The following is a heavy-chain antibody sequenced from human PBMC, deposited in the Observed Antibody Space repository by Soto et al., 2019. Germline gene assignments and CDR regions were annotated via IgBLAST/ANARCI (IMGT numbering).Heavy chain of an antibody. J-gene: IGHJ4*02. CDR2: IYYSGST. V-gene: IGHV4-59*01. CDR1: GGSISSYY. Sequence: PLETLSLTCTVSGGSISSYYWSWIRQPPGKGLEWIGYIYYSGSTNYNPSLKSRVTISVDTSKNQFSLKLSSVTAADTAVYYCARDGRRGYSGYGVDYGIWGQGTLVTVSS. D-gene: IGHD5-12*01. CDR3: ARDGRRGYSGYGVDYGI.